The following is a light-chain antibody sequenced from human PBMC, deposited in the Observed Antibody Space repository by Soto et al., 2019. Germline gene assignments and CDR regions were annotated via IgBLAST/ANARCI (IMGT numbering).Light chain of an antibody. CDR2: SNN. V-gene: IGLV1-44*01. CDR3: VAWDDSLNGYVV. Sequence: SVLTQPPSASGTPGQRVTISCSGSSSNIGSNTVNWYQQLPGTAPKLVIYSNNQRPSGVPDRFSGSKSGTSASLAISGLQSEDEADYYCVAWDDSLNGYVVFGGGTKVNVL. CDR1: SSNIGSNT. J-gene: IGLJ2*01.